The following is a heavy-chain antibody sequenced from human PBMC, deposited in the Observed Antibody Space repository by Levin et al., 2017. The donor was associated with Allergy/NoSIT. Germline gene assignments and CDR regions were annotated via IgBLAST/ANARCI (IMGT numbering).Heavy chain of an antibody. V-gene: IGHV1-69*13. CDR3: ARVSSGGYLGLDY. CDR2: IIPFFGTI. J-gene: IGHJ4*02. CDR1: GGTISSNA. Sequence: SVKVSCKASGGTISSNAINWVRQAPGQGLEWMGGIIPFFGTIKYAQKFQGRVTITADESTTTAYMELSSLRSQDTAMYYCARVSSGGYLGLDYWGQGTLVTVSS. D-gene: IGHD6-19*01.